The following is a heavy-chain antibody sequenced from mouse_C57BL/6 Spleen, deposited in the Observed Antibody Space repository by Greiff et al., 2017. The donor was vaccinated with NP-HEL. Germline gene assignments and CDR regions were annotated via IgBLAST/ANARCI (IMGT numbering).Heavy chain of an antibody. CDR2: ISYDGSN. CDR3: ARGAIYDGYYDYAMDY. CDR1: GYSITSGYY. D-gene: IGHD2-3*01. Sequence: EVQLQESGPGLVKPSQSLSLTCSVTGYSITSGYYWNWIRQFPGNKLEWMGYISYDGSNNYNPSLKNRISITRDTSKNQFFLKLNSVTTEDTATYYCARGAIYDGYYDYAMDYWGQGTSVTVSS. J-gene: IGHJ4*01. V-gene: IGHV3-6*01.